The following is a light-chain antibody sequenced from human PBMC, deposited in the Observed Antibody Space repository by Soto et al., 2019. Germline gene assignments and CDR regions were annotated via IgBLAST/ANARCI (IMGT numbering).Light chain of an antibody. J-gene: IGKJ1*01. CDR2: GAS. CDR1: QSISSN. Sequence: EIVLTQSPATLSVSPGERATLSRRASQSISSNLAWYQQKPGKAPRLLIYGASTRATGIPARLSGSGSGTEFTLTIRSMQSEDFALYYCQQYNNWRTFGLGTKVDIK. V-gene: IGKV3-15*01. CDR3: QQYNNWRT.